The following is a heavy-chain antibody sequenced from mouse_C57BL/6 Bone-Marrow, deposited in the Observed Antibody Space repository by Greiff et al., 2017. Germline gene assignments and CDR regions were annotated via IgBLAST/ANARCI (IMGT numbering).Heavy chain of an antibody. CDR3: ARWAAHYFDY. Sequence: VKLQESGAELVRPGTSVKMSCKASGYTFTNYWIGWAKQRPGHGLEWIGDIYPGGGYTNYNEKFKGKATLTADKSSSTAYMQFSSLTSEDSAIYYCARWAAHYFDYWGQGTTLTVSS. V-gene: IGHV1-63*01. CDR1: GYTFTNYW. J-gene: IGHJ2*01. CDR2: IYPGGGYT.